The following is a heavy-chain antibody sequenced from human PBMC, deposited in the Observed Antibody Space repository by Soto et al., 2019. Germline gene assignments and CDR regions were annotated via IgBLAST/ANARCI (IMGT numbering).Heavy chain of an antibody. D-gene: IGHD1-26*01. V-gene: IGHV1-2*02. CDR1: GYTITGHY. Sequence: ASVKVSCKASGYTITGHYIHWVRQAPQQGPEWMGEIGPESGATRYAQKFRGRVTMTMDTSITTVYMELRNLSPDDTAVYYCGRGRSGQIVVFYWGQGTPVTVSS. J-gene: IGHJ4*02. CDR2: IGPESGAT. CDR3: GRGRSGQIVVFY.